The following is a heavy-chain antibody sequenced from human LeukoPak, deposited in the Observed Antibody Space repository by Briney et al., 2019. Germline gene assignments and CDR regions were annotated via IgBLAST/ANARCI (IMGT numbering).Heavy chain of an antibody. J-gene: IGHJ4*02. D-gene: IGHD3-10*01. CDR3: ARSMRRGSGSYYKD. CDR1: GGSFSGYY. CDR2: INHSGST. V-gene: IGHV4-34*01. Sequence: SETLSLTCAVYGGSFSGYYWSWIRQPPGKGLEWIGEINHSGSTNYNPSLKSRVTISVDTSKNQFSLKLSSVTAADTAVYYCARSMRRGSGSYYKDWGQGTLVTVSS.